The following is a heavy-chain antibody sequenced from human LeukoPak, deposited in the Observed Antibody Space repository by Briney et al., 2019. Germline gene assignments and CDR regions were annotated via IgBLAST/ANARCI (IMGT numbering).Heavy chain of an antibody. J-gene: IGHJ1*01. CDR1: GFTFSSYV. V-gene: IGHV3-23*01. Sequence: PGGSLRLSCAASGFTFSSYVMNWVRQAPGKGLEWVSAISGSGVSTSYADSVKGRFTISRDNSKNTLYLHMNSLRAEDTAIYFCAKDPANQLLYPAHFGHWGQGTLVTVSS. D-gene: IGHD2-2*01. CDR2: ISGSGVST. CDR3: AKDPANQLLYPAHFGH.